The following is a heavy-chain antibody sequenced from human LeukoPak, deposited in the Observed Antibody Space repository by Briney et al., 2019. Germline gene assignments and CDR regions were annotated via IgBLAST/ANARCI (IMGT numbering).Heavy chain of an antibody. J-gene: IGHJ4*02. CDR2: ISGSGGST. Sequence: GGSLRLSCAASGFTFSSYAMSWVRQAPGKGLEWVSAISGSGGSTYYADSVKGRFTISRDNSKNTLYQQMNSLRAEDTAVYYCAKDHLIYGDYVRYFDYWGQGTLVTVSS. CDR1: GFTFSSYA. D-gene: IGHD4-17*01. V-gene: IGHV3-23*01. CDR3: AKDHLIYGDYVRYFDY.